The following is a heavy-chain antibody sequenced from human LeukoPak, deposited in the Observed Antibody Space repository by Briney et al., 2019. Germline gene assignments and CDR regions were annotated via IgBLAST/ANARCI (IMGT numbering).Heavy chain of an antibody. CDR2: INPSGGST. CDR1: GYTFTSYY. V-gene: IGHV1-46*01. D-gene: IGHD6-19*01. CDR3: EAVAGTGIY. Sequence: VASVKVSCTASGYTFTSYYMHWVRQAPGQGLEWMGIINPSGGSTSYAQKLQGRVTMTRDTSTSTVYMELSSLRSEDTAVYYCEAVAGTGIYWGQGTLVTVSS. J-gene: IGHJ4*02.